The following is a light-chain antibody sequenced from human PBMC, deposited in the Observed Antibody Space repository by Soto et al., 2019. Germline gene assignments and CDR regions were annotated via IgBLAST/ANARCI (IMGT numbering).Light chain of an antibody. CDR2: GAS. CDR1: QSVHNF. Sequence: VLTQSPATLSLSPGDRAALSCKASQSVHNFLAWYQQKPGQPPRLLIYGASNRAAGIPARFSGSGSGTDFTLTISRLEPEDFAVYFCQQSGNSPLTFGQGTRLEI. V-gene: IGKV3-20*01. J-gene: IGKJ5*01. CDR3: QQSGNSPLT.